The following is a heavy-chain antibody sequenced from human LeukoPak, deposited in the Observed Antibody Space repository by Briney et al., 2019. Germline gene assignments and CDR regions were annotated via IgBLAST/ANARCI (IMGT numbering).Heavy chain of an antibody. CDR2: ISAYNGNT. D-gene: IGHD3-22*01. V-gene: IGHV1-18*01. Sequence: ASVKVSCKASGYTFTSYGISWVRQAPGQGLEWMGWISAYNGNTNYAQNFQGRVTMTTDTSTSTVYMELRSLRSDDTAVYYCARDSLVYYYDSSGYYYYYWGQGTLVTVSS. J-gene: IGHJ4*02. CDR3: ARDSLVYYYDSSGYYYYY. CDR1: GYTFTSYG.